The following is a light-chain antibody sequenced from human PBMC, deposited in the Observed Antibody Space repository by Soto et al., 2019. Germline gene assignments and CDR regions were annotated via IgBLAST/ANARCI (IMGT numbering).Light chain of an antibody. CDR2: DVS. CDR1: SSDVGAYNY. V-gene: IGLV2-14*01. Sequence: QFALTHPAPVLGPPGKPLTFSCPGTSSDVGAYNYASWYQQQPGKVPKLMIYDVSNRPSGVSNRFSGSKSGNTASLTISGLQAEDEADYYCSSYTSSSTPYVFGTGTKVTVL. CDR3: SSYTSSSTPYV. J-gene: IGLJ1*01.